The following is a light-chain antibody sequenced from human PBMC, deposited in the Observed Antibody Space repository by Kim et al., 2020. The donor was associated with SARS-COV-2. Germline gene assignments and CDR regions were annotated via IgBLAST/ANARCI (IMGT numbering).Light chain of an antibody. CDR3: QQYNTYAT. V-gene: IGKV1-5*03. CDR1: QSISRW. J-gene: IGKJ5*01. Sequence: SADVGDRVTITCRASQSISRWLAWYQQKPGKAPNLLIYKASSVQSGGPSRFSGNGSGTEFTLTISSLQPDDFATYYCQQYNTYATFGQGTRLEIK. CDR2: KAS.